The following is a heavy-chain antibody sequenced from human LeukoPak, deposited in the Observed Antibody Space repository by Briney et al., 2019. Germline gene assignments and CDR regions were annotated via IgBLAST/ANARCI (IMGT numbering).Heavy chain of an antibody. D-gene: IGHD3-10*01. V-gene: IGHV3-23*01. J-gene: IGHJ3*02. Sequence: GGSLRLSCAASGFTFSTYARSWVRQAPGKVLEWVSDINGNGDRTYDAYSVKRRVTISGDKSNNTRDLQMNIRRAESTVVYYCAKGFRGAINDAFDIWGQGTMVTVYS. CDR2: INGNGDRT. CDR1: GFTFSTYA. CDR3: AKGFRGAINDAFDI.